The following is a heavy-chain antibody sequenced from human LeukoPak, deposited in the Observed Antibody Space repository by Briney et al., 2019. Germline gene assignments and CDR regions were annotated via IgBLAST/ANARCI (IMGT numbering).Heavy chain of an antibody. CDR2: INPNSGGT. CDR3: TRQYGSGRLGPRYFDY. J-gene: IGHJ4*02. Sequence: ASVTVSCKASGYTLTGYYMHWVRQAPGQGLEWMGWINPNSGGTNYAQKFQGRVTMTRDTSISTAYMELSRLRSDDTAVYYCTRQYGSGRLGPRYFDYWGQGTLVTVSS. D-gene: IGHD3-10*01. V-gene: IGHV1-2*02. CDR1: GYTLTGYY.